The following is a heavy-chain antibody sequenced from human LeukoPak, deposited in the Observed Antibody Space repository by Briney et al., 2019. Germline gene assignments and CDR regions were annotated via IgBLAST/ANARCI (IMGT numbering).Heavy chain of an antibody. V-gene: IGHV5-51*01. Sequence: GEYPKISCKGSGYSFSSYWIGWVRQMPGKGLEWMGIIYPDDSDTRYSPSFQGQVTISADRSISTAYLQWSSLKASDTAMYYCARHRKDIGFDSWGQGTLVTVSS. CDR2: IYPDDSDT. D-gene: IGHD2-15*01. CDR3: ARHRKDIGFDS. J-gene: IGHJ4*02. CDR1: GYSFSSYW.